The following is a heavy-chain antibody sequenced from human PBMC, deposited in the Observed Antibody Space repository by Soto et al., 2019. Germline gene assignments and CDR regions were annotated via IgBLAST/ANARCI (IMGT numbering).Heavy chain of an antibody. Sequence: QVQLVESGGCGVQPGRSLRLSCAASGFTFSSYAMHWVRRAPGKGLEWMAVMSYDGSNKYYADSVKGRFTISRDNSKNTLYLQMNSLRPEDTALYYCARDGGAYWGQGTLVIVSS. V-gene: IGHV3-30-3*01. CDR1: GFTFSSYA. CDR2: MSYDGSNK. D-gene: IGHD3-16*01. CDR3: ARDGGAY. J-gene: IGHJ4*02.